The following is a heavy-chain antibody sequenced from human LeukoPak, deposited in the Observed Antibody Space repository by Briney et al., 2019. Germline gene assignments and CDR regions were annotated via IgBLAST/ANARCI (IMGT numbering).Heavy chain of an antibody. Sequence: SETLSLTCTVSGGSISSSSYYWGWIRQPPGKGLEWIGEINHSGSTNYNPSLKSRVTISVDTSKNQFSLKLSSVTAADTAVYYCARGRYYGSWGQGTLVTVSS. CDR2: INHSGST. D-gene: IGHD3-10*01. V-gene: IGHV4-39*07. J-gene: IGHJ5*02. CDR1: GGSISSSSYY. CDR3: ARGRYYGS.